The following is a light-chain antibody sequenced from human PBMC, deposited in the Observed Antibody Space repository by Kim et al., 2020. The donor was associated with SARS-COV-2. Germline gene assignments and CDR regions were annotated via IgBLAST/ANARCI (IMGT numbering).Light chain of an antibody. CDR1: SGSIASNY. J-gene: IGLJ2*01. Sequence: NFMLTQPHSVSESPGKTVTISCTRSSGSIASNYVQWYQQRPGGVPTTVIYEDDQRPSGVSDRFSGSIDNSSNSASLTISGLRTEDEADYYCQSYNRDNVLFGGGTQLTVL. CDR3: QSYNRDNVL. CDR2: EDD. V-gene: IGLV6-57*04.